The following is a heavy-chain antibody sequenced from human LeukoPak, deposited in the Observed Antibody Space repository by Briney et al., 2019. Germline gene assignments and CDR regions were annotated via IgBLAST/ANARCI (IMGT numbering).Heavy chain of an antibody. D-gene: IGHD5-18*01. J-gene: IGHJ5*02. V-gene: IGHV1-2*02. CDR3: ARARSRRVTTNWFDP. Sequence: ASVKVSCKASGYTFTGYYMHWVRQAPGQGLEWMGWINPNSGGTNYAQKFQGRVTMTRDTSISTAYMELSRLRSDDTAVYCCARARSRRVTTNWFDPWGQGTLVTVSS. CDR2: INPNSGGT. CDR1: GYTFTGYY.